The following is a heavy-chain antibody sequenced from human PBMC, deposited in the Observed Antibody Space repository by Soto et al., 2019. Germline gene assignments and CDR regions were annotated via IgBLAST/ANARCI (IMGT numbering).Heavy chain of an antibody. V-gene: IGHV1-69*13. CDR2: IIPIVGTA. D-gene: IGHD1-26*01. CDR1: GGTFSSYA. Sequence: SVKVSCKASGGTFSSYAISWVRQAPGQGLEWMGGIIPIVGTANYAQKFQGRVTITAXXXXSXXXMXLXXLRXEDTAVYYCARDPRVVGATNYYYGMDVWGQ. J-gene: IGHJ6*02. CDR3: ARDPRVVGATNYYYGMDV.